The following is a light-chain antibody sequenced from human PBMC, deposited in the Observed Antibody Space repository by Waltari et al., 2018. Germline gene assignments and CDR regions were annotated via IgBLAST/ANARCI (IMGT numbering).Light chain of an antibody. V-gene: IGLV2-14*01. CDR1: SSDVGGSNY. CDR3: SSYTSSSTLVV. Sequence: QSALTQPASVSGSPGQSITISCPGTSSDVGGSNYVPWYQQHPSKAPKLMIYDVSNRPSGVSNRFSGSKSGNTASLTISGLQAEDEADYYCSSYTSSSTLVVFGGGTKLTVL. CDR2: DVS. J-gene: IGLJ3*02.